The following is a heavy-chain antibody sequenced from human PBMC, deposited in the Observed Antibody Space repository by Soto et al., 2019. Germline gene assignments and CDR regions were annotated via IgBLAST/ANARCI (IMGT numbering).Heavy chain of an antibody. CDR3: ARTYGYYFDY. V-gene: IGHV4-39*01. D-gene: IGHD4-17*01. CDR2: IYYSGST. CDR1: GGSISSSSYY. J-gene: IGHJ4*02. Sequence: SETLSLTCTVSGGSISSSSYYWGWIRQPPGKGLEWIGSIYYSGSTYYNPSLKSRVTISVDTPKNQFSLKLSSVTAADTAVYYCARTYGYYFDYWGQGTLVTVSS.